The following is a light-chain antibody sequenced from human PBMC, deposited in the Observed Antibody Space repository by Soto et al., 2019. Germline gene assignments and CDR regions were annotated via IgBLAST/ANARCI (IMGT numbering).Light chain of an antibody. J-gene: IGKJ4*01. CDR3: MQSLQLMT. CDR1: HILLFSDGKTY. Sequence: VVLTQSPLSLSVTPGQPASISGRCSHILLFSDGKTYLYWYLQKPGQSPQLLIYEVSNRFSGVPDRFSGSGSGTDFTLRISRVEAEDVGVYYCMQSLQLMTFGGGTKVDI. CDR2: EVS. V-gene: IGKV2D-29*02.